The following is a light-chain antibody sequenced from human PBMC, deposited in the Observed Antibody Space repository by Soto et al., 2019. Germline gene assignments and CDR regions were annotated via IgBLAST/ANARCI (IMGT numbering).Light chain of an antibody. Sequence: DIQMTQSPSSLSASVGDRVTITCRPSRGIGNALAWYQQKPGTVPKLLIHSASTLQSGVPSRFSGSGSGTDFTLTISSLQPEDDASYYCQKYDSAPTFGPGTKVDIK. J-gene: IGKJ1*01. CDR2: SAS. CDR3: QKYDSAPT. V-gene: IGKV1-27*01. CDR1: RGIGNA.